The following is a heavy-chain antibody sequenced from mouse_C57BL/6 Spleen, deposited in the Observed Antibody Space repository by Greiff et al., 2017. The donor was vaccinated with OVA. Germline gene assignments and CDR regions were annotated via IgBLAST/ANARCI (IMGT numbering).Heavy chain of an antibody. J-gene: IGHJ4*01. V-gene: IGHV5-16*01. D-gene: IGHD1-1*01. Sequence: EVQGVESEGGLVQPGSSMKLSCTASGFTFSDSYMAWVRQVPEQGLEWVAHIHYAGSRTYSLDSLKSRFILSRDNAKNMLYLQMSSLKSEDTATDYCARAWMTTGGYAMDDWGQGTSVTGSA. CDR1: GFTFSDSY. CDR3: ARAWMTTGGYAMDD. CDR2: IHYAGSRT.